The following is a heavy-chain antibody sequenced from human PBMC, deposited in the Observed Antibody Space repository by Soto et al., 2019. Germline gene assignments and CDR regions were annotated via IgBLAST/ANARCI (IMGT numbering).Heavy chain of an antibody. Sequence: SVKVSCKTSGGTFSRHAINWVRQAPGQGLEWMGGIIPMFGTTNYAQKFKGRVTISADESTSTAYMELSSLRSEDAAVYYCARAAIHGSSWYFSLELWRQGTLPTVSS. D-gene: IGHD6-13*01. V-gene: IGHV1-69*13. J-gene: IGHJ4*02. CDR1: GGTFSRHA. CDR2: IIPMFGTT. CDR3: ARAAIHGSSWYFSLEL.